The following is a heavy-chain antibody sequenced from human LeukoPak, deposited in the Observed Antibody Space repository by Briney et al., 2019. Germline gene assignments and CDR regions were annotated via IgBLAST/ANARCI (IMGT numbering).Heavy chain of an antibody. D-gene: IGHD6-13*01. CDR2: IIPIFGTA. Sequence: GASVTVSFTASGGTFSSYAISWVRQAPGQGLEWMGGIIPIFGTANYAQKFQGRVTITADESTSTAYMELSSLRSEDTAVYYCARRVGSSWDFDYWGQGTLVTVSS. CDR1: GGTFSSYA. J-gene: IGHJ4*02. CDR3: ARRVGSSWDFDY. V-gene: IGHV1-69*13.